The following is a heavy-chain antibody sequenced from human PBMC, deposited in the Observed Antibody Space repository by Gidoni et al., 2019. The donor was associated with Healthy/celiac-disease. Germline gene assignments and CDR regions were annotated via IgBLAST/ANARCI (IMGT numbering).Heavy chain of an antibody. CDR3: ARHPVGATMTPNSWFDP. V-gene: IGHV5-51*01. CDR2: IYPGDSDT. Sequence: EVQLVQSGAEVKKPGESLKISCKGSGYNFNRYWIGWVRQMPGKGLEWMGIIYPGDSDTRYSPSFKGQVTISADESINTAYLQWRSLKASDSAMYYCARHPVGATMTPNSWFDPWGQGTLVTVSS. D-gene: IGHD1-26*01. J-gene: IGHJ5*02. CDR1: GYNFNRYW.